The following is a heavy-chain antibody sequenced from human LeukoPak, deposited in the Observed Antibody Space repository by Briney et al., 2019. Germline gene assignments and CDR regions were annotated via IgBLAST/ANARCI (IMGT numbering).Heavy chain of an antibody. CDR3: AKEVRHFDWLPFDS. CDR2: ISGSGDIT. Sequence: PGGSLRLSCAASGFTFRYYGMNWVRQAPGKGLEWVSGISGSGDITYYADSVKGRFTISRDNSNNTLYLEMNSLRAEDTAVYYCAKEVRHFDWLPFDSWGQGTLVTVSS. D-gene: IGHD3-9*01. V-gene: IGHV3-23*01. CDR1: GFTFRYYG. J-gene: IGHJ4*02.